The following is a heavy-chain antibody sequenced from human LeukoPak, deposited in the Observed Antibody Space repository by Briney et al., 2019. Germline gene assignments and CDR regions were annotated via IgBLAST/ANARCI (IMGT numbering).Heavy chain of an antibody. V-gene: IGHV3-53*01. Sequence: PGGSLRLSCAASGFTVTSNYMSWVRQAPGKGLEWVSIIYTGGNTCYADSVKGRFTISRDNSKNTLYLQMNSLRAEDTAVYYCADAFDIWGKGTMVTVSS. CDR1: GFTVTSNY. J-gene: IGHJ3*02. CDR3: ADAFDI. CDR2: IYTGGNT.